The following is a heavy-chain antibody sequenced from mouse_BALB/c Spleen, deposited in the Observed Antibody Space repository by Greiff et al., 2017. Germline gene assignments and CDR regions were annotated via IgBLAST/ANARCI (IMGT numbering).Heavy chain of an antibody. V-gene: IGHV1-39*01. CDR1: VYSFTGYN. D-gene: IGHD2-4*01. CDR2: IDPYYGGT. CDR3: AGLRRGSAWFAY. J-gene: IGHJ3*01. Sequence: VRLQPSGPELEKPGASVKISCKASVYSFTGYNMNWVKQSNGKSLEWIGNIDPYYGGTSYNQKFKCKATLTVDKSSSTAYMQLKSLTSEDSAVYYCAGLRRGSAWFAYWGQGTLVTVSA.